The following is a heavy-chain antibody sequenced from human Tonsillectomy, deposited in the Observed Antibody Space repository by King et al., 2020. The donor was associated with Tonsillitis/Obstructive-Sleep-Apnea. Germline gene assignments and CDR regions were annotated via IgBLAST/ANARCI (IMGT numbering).Heavy chain of an antibody. CDR3: ARSMSITGEDFLY. D-gene: IGHD7-27*01. CDR2: IYPDNGNT. V-gene: IGHV5-51*01. Sequence: QLVQSGAEVKKPGESLTISCKGSGYSFPSYWIAWVRQRPGKGLEWMGIIYPDNGNTRYGPSLEGQVTMSADKSISTANLQWSSLKASDTAVYYCARSMSITGEDFLYWGQGTLVTVSS. CDR1: GYSFPSYW. J-gene: IGHJ4*02.